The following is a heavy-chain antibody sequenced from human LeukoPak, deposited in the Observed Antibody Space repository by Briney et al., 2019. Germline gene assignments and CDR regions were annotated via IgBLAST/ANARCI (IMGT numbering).Heavy chain of an antibody. CDR2: INAGNGNT. CDR3: ARGADSSGSLFDY. V-gene: IGHV1-3*01. J-gene: IGHJ4*02. Sequence: GASVKVSCKASGYTFTSYAMHWVRQAPGRRLEWMGWINAGNGNTKYSQKFQGRVTITRDTSASTAYMELSSLRSEDTAVYYCARGADSSGSLFDYWGQGTLATVSS. CDR1: GYTFTSYA. D-gene: IGHD6-19*01.